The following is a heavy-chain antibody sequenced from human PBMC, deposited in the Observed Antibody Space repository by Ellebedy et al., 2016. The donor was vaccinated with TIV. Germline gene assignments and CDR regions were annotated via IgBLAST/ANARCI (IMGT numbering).Heavy chain of an antibody. CDR1: GLTFSSHA. V-gene: IGHV3-30-3*01. D-gene: IGHD6-19*01. CDR3: ARDLDKSSGWYGGAAY. J-gene: IGHJ4*02. CDR2: ISHDGSSQ. Sequence: GESLKISCAASGLTFSSHAMSWVRQAPGKGLEWVAVISHDGSSQYYADSVKGRFTVSRDNYMTTVYLEMNSLRAEDTALYYCARDLDKSSGWYGGAAYWGQGTQVTVSS.